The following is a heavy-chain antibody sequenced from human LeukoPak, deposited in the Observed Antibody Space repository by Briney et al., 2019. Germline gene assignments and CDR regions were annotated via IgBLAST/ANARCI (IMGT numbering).Heavy chain of an antibody. CDR1: GFTFSSYW. CDR3: ARHRDVLLWFGELLTWFDP. J-gene: IGHJ5*02. CDR2: IYYSGST. V-gene: IGHV4-39*01. D-gene: IGHD3-10*01. Sequence: GSLRLSCAASGFTFSSYWMSWVRQPPGKGLEWIGSIYYSGSTYYNPSLKSRVTISVDTSKNQFSLKLSSVTAADTAVYYCARHRDVLLWFGELLTWFDPWGQGTLVTVSS.